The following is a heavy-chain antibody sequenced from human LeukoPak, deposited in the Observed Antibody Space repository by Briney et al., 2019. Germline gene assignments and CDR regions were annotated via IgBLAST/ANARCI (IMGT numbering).Heavy chain of an antibody. D-gene: IGHD6-13*01. CDR2: IYYSGST. J-gene: IGHJ6*03. V-gene: IGHV4-39*07. Sequence: PSETLSLTCTVSGGSISSSSYYWGWIRQPPGKGLEWIGSIYYSGSTYYNPSLKSRVTIAVDTSKNQFSLKLSSMTAADTAVYYCASLRQQLVSHYYMDVWGKGTTVTVSS. CDR1: GGSISSSSYY. CDR3: ASLRQQLVSHYYMDV.